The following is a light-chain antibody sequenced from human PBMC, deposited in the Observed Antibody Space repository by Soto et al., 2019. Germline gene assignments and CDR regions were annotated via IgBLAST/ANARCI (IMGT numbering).Light chain of an antibody. J-gene: IGLJ3*02. CDR1: SSDVGAYNY. CDR3: TSYAGSNMWV. Sequence: QSVLTQPPSASGSPGQSVTISCSGTSSDVGAYNYVSWYQQYPGKAPKLKIYEVSKRPSGVPARFSGSKSGKTASLTVSGLQPEDEADYYCTSYAGSNMWVFGGGTKLTVL. CDR2: EVS. V-gene: IGLV2-8*01.